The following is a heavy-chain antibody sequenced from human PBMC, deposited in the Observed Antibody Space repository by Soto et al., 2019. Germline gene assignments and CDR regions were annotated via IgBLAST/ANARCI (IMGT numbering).Heavy chain of an antibody. J-gene: IGHJ6*02. V-gene: IGHV4-39*01. CDR3: ARHWRKDYYYFGMDV. CDR2: IYYSGST. CDR1: GGSISSSSYY. D-gene: IGHD2-15*01. Sequence: LSLTCTVSGGSISSSSYYWGWIRQPPGKGLEWIGSIYYSGSTYYNPSLKSRVTISVDTSKNQFSLKLSSVTAADTAVYYCARHWRKDYYYFGMDVWGQGTTVTVYS.